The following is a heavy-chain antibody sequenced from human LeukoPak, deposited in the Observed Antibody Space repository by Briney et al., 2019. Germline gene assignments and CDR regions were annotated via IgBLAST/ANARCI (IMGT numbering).Heavy chain of an antibody. V-gene: IGHV1-24*01. D-gene: IGHD2-21*02. CDR1: GYTLTELS. Sequence: ASVKVSCKVSGYTLTELSMHWVRQAPGKGLEWMGGFDPEDGETIYAQKFQGRVTMTEDTSTDTAYMELSSLRSEDTAVYYCARSRYCGGDCWLPYDGMDVWGQGTTVTVSS. J-gene: IGHJ6*02. CDR2: FDPEDGET. CDR3: ARSRYCGGDCWLPYDGMDV.